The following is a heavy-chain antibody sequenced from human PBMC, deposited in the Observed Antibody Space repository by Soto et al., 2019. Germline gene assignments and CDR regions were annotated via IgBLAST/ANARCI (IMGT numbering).Heavy chain of an antibody. V-gene: IGHV3-74*01. Sequence: LRLSCAASGFTFSSYWMHWVRQAPGKGLVWVSRINSDGSSTSYADSVKGRFTISRDNAKNTLYLQMNSLRAEDTAVYYCARVPYYYDSSGYYYWFDPWGQGTLVTVSS. J-gene: IGHJ5*02. D-gene: IGHD3-22*01. CDR3: ARVPYYYDSSGYYYWFDP. CDR2: INSDGSST. CDR1: GFTFSSYW.